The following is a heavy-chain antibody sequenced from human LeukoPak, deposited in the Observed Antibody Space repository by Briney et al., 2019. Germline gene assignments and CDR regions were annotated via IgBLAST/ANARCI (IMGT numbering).Heavy chain of an antibody. V-gene: IGHV4-30-2*01. Sequence: PSETLSLTCTVSGGSISSGGYYWSWIRQPPGKGLEWIGYIYHSGSTYYNPSLKSRVTISLDRSKNQFFLKLSSVTAADTAVYYCARGRAAGGLDYWGQGTLVTVSS. CDR2: IYHSGST. D-gene: IGHD6-13*01. CDR1: GGSISSGGYY. J-gene: IGHJ4*02. CDR3: ARGRAAGGLDY.